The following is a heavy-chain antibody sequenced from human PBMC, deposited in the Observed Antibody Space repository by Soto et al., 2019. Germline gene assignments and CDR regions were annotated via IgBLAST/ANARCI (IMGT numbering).Heavy chain of an antibody. D-gene: IGHD3-3*01. CDR3: GKGGGITIFGVVSSHYGMEV. CDR2: ISYDGSNK. J-gene: IGHJ6*02. V-gene: IGHV3-30*18. Sequence: QVQLVESGGGVVQPARSLRLSCAASGFTFSSYGMHWVRQAPGKGLEWVAVISYDGSNKYYADSVKGRFTLSRDNSKKALYMQMNCLRAEDTAVYYCGKGGGITIFGVVSSHYGMEVWGQGTTVTVSS. CDR1: GFTFSSYG.